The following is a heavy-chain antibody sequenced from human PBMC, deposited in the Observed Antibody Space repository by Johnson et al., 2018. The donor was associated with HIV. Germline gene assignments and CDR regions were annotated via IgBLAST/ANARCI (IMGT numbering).Heavy chain of an antibody. CDR3: ARAYSYGVFDI. D-gene: IGHD5-18*01. Sequence: QVQLMESGGGVVQPGRSMKLSCAASGFTFSSYAMHWVRQAPGKGLEWVALISFDGRNKFYADSVKGRFTISRDKSNKTLYLQMNSLRVDDTAVYYCARAYSYGVFDIWGQGTMVTVSS. J-gene: IGHJ3*02. V-gene: IGHV3-30*04. CDR2: ISFDGRNK. CDR1: GFTFSSYA.